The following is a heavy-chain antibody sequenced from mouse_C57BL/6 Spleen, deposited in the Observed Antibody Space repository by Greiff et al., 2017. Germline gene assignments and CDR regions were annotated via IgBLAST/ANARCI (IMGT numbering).Heavy chain of an antibody. CDR1: GYTFTSYW. CDR3: TYYSNYEDAMDY. J-gene: IGHJ4*01. V-gene: IGHV1-7*01. CDR2: INPSSGYT. Sequence: QVHVKQSGAELAKPGASVKLSCKASGYTFTSYWMHWVKQRPGQGLEWIGYINPSSGYTKYNQKFKDKATLTADKSSSTAYMQLSSLTYEDSAVYYCTYYSNYEDAMDYWGQGTSVTVSS. D-gene: IGHD2-5*01.